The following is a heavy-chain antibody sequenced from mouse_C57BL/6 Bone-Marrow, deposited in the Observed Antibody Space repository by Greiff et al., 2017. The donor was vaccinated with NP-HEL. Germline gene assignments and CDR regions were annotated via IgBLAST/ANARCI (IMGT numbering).Heavy chain of an antibody. V-gene: IGHV2-2*01. D-gene: IGHD1-1*01. CDR3: ASNLYYYVSSYAMDY. CDR2: IWSGGST. J-gene: IGHJ4*01. CDR1: GFSLTSYG. Sequence: VKLMESGPGLVQPSQSLSITCTVSGFSLTSYGVHWVRQSPGKGLEWLGVIWSGGSTDYNAAFISSLSISKDNSKCQVFFKMNSLQADDTAIYYCASNLYYYVSSYAMDYWGQGTSVTVSS.